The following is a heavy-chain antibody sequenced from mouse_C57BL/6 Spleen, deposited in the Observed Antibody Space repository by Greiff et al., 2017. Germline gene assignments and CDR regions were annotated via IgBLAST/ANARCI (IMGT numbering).Heavy chain of an antibody. V-gene: IGHV14-4*01. CDR2: IDPENGDT. D-gene: IGHD4-1*02. J-gene: IGHJ2*01. CDR3: SQRGRGY. Sequence: VQLQQSGAELVRPGASVKLSCTASGFNIKDDYMHWVKQRPEQGLEWIGWIDPENGDTEYASKFQGKATITADTSSNTAYLQLSSLTSEDTAVYYYSQRGRGYWGQGTTLTVSS. CDR1: GFNIKDDY.